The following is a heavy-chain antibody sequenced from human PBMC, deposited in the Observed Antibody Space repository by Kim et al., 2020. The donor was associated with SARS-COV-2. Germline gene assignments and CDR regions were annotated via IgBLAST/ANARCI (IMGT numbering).Heavy chain of an antibody. Sequence: GGSLRLSCAASGFTFSKYWMHWVRQVPGEGLVWVSRSNEDGSITNYADSVRGRFTISRDNARSTLYLQMNSLGAEDTALYYCARDLSGSDDLWDQGTLVTVYS. CDR3: ARDLSGSDDL. CDR2: SNEDGSIT. D-gene: IGHD5-12*01. CDR1: GFTFSKYW. J-gene: IGHJ5*02. V-gene: IGHV3-74*01.